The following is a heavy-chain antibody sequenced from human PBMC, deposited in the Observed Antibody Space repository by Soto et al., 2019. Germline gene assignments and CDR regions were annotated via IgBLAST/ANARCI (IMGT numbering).Heavy chain of an antibody. J-gene: IGHJ3*01. V-gene: IGHV4-59*02. D-gene: IGHD3-16*01. CDR1: GGSVHPFY. Sequence: PSETLSLTCTVSGGSVHPFYWSWIRQPPGKGLEWIGYILASETTSYNPSLKSRVTISLDTSTNHISLRLTSVTAADTAVYYCARAFYDSSAAGVAFDLWGPGTMVTVSS. CDR2: ILASETT. CDR3: ARAFYDSSAAGVAFDL.